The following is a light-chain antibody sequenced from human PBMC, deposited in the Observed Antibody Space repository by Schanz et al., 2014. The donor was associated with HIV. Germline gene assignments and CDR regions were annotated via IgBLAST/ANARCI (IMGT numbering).Light chain of an antibody. CDR2: GAS. Sequence: TQFPATLSVSPGERATLSCRASQSVSSNLAWYQQKPAQAPRLLLYGASTRVTGIPARFSGSGSGTEFTLTISSLQSEDFAVYYCQQYNNWPPYTFGQGTKLEIK. J-gene: IGKJ2*01. CDR1: QSVSSN. V-gene: IGKV3-15*01. CDR3: QQYNNWPPYT.